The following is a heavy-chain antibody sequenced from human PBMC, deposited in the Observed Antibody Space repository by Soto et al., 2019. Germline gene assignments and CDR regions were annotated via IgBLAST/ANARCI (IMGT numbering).Heavy chain of an antibody. Sequence: SVKVSCKASGGTFSSYAISWVRQAPGQGLEWMGGIIPIFGTANYAQKFQGRVTITADESTSTAYMELSSLRSEDTAVYYCAVVVVPAAMLLHYYSYSTHVCGQGTTVPVSS. CDR3: AVVVVPAAMLLHYYSYSTHV. V-gene: IGHV1-69*13. J-gene: IGHJ6*02. D-gene: IGHD2-2*01. CDR2: IIPIFGTA. CDR1: GGTFSSYA.